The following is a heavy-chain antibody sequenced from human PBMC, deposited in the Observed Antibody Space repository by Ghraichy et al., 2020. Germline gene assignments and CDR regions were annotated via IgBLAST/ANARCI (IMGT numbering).Heavy chain of an antibody. CDR3: ARERIELGWHYMDV. CDR2: IYTSGST. D-gene: IGHD7-27*01. J-gene: IGHJ6*03. CDR1: GGSINGFY. V-gene: IGHV4-4*07. Sequence: SQTLSLTCTVSGGSINGFYWSWLRQPAGKGLEWIGRIYTSGSTNYNSSLKSRATMSVDPSKNQFSLRLSFVTAADTAFYYCARERIELGWHYMDVWGKGTTVTVSS.